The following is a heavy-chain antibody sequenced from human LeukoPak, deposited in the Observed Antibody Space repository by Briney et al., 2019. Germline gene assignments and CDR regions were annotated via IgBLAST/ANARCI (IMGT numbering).Heavy chain of an antibody. CDR2: ISSGGNT. J-gene: IGHJ5*02. D-gene: IGHD7-27*01. Sequence: SVKVSCKATGYIFSNYGISWVRQAPGHGLEWMGWISSGGNTNYAPKFQDRATMTTDTSTSTAYMELRSLRFADTAVYYCARDFAWGSGGAPIDDNWLDPWGQGTLVTVSS. V-gene: IGHV1-18*01. CDR3: ARDFAWGSGGAPIDDNWLDP. CDR1: GYIFSNYG.